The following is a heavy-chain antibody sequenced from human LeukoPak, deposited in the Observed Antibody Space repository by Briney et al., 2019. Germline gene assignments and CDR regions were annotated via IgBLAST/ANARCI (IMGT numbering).Heavy chain of an antibody. V-gene: IGHV3-7*03. CDR2: INEDGSQK. Sequence: GGSLRLSCVASAFTFSSYYMIWVRQAPGKGREGVASINEDGSQKFYVDSVRGRFTISRDNVKNSLYLQMNSLRVGDTAVYYCAKDLGDGDGYDYWGQGTLVTVSS. J-gene: IGHJ4*02. CDR1: AFTFSSYY. D-gene: IGHD5-24*01. CDR3: AKDLGDGDGYDY.